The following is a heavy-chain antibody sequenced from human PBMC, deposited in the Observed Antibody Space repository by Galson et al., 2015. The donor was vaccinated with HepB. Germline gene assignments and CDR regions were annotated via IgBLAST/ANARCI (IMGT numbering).Heavy chain of an antibody. D-gene: IGHD3-22*01. V-gene: IGHV1-46*01. CDR2: INPSGGST. CDR1: GYTFTSYY. Sequence: SVKVSCKASGYTFTSYYMHWVRQAPGQGLEWMGIINPSGGSTSYAQKFQGRVTMTRDTSTSTVYMELSSLRSEDTAVYYCARDRVVSNVYYYGMDVWGQGTTVTVSS. CDR3: ARDRVVSNVYYYGMDV. J-gene: IGHJ6*02.